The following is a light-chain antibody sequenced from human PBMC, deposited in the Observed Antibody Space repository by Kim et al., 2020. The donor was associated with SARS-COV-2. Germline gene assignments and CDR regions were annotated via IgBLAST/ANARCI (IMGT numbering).Light chain of an antibody. CDR2: DVS. CDR1: SSDVGGYNY. CDR3: CSYAGSYTVV. J-gene: IGLJ2*01. V-gene: IGLV2-11*01. Sequence: QSVTISSPGTSSDVGGYNYVSWYQQHQGKAPKLMIYDVSKRPSVVPDRCSGSKSVNPASLTISGLQAEDEADYYCCSYAGSYTVVFGGGPQLTV.